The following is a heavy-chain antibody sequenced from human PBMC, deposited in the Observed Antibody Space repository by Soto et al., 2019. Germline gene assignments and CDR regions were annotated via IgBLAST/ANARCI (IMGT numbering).Heavy chain of an antibody. CDR2: INPNSGGT. J-gene: IGHJ6*03. D-gene: IGHD1-1*01. V-gene: IGHV1-2*04. CDR1: GYTFTGYY. Sequence: ASVKVSCKASGYTFTGYYMHWARQAPGQGLEWMGWINPNSGGTNYAQKFQGWVTMTRDTSISTAYMELSRLRSDDTAVYYCARDTGTGPYYYYMDVWGKGTTVTVSS. CDR3: ARDTGTGPYYYYMDV.